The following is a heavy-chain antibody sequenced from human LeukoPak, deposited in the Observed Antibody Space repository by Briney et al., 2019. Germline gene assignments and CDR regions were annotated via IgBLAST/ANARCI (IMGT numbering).Heavy chain of an antibody. Sequence: SETLSLTCAVYGGSFSGYYWSWIRQPPGKGLEWIGEINHSGSTNYNPSLKSRVTISVDTSKNQFSLKLSSVTAADTAVYYCARLVPAAYFDYWGQGTLVTVSS. D-gene: IGHD2-2*01. J-gene: IGHJ4*02. CDR1: GGSFSGYY. V-gene: IGHV4-34*01. CDR3: ARLVPAAYFDY. CDR2: INHSGST.